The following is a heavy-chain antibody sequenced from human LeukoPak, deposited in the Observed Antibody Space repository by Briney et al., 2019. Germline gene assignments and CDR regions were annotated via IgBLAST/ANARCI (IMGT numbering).Heavy chain of an antibody. V-gene: IGHV4-4*07. CDR1: GGSISNYY. Sequence: SETLSLTCTVSGGSISNYYWSWIRQPAGKGLEWIGHIYTSGSTNYSPSLKSRVTMSVDTSKNQFSLNLSSVTAAGTAVYYCARGGVDWTFDYWGQGALVTVSS. J-gene: IGHJ4*02. CDR3: ARGGVDWTFDY. D-gene: IGHD3-9*01. CDR2: IYTSGST.